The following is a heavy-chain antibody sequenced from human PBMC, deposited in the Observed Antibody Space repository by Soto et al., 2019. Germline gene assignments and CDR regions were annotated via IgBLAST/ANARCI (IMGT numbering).Heavy chain of an antibody. J-gene: IGHJ4*02. CDR1: GGTFSSYA. Sequence: QVQLVQSGAEVRQPASSVKDSCKTSGGTFSSYAIRWVRLAPGQGLEWMGGIVPIVDTSTYAQKFQGRVTITADESTSTVYMELSSLRSDDTAVYYCVRVVAIPGYPDNWGQGTLVTVSS. D-gene: IGHD5-12*01. V-gene: IGHV1-69*12. CDR3: VRVVAIPGYPDN. CDR2: IVPIVDTS.